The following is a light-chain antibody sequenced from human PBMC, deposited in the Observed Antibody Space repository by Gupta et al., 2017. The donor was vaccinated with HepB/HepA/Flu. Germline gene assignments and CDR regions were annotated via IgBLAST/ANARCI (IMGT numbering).Light chain of an antibody. V-gene: IGKV3-20*01. J-gene: IGKJ1*01. CDR3: QRWQSSPWT. CDR2: GAS. Sequence: IVLTQSPGTLSLSPGDRAPLSCRASQSVTSAYLAWYQQKPGQAPRLLIDGASSRATGIPDRFSGRGSGTDFTLTISRLEPEDVAVDYCQRWQSSPWTFGQGSKVEIK. CDR1: QSVTSAY.